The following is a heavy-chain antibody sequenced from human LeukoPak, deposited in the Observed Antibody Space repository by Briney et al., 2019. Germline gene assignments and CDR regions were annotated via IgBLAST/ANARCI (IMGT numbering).Heavy chain of an antibody. D-gene: IGHD4-17*01. Sequence: GGSLRLSCAASGFTFSNYWMSWVRQAPGKGLEWVASIRPDGSEDYYMDSVKGRFTISRDNAENSLYLQMNSLRAEDTAVYYCARGDYARRCDSWGQGTLVTVSS. CDR3: ARGDYARRCDS. CDR2: IRPDGSED. CDR1: GFTFSNYW. V-gene: IGHV3-7*03. J-gene: IGHJ4*02.